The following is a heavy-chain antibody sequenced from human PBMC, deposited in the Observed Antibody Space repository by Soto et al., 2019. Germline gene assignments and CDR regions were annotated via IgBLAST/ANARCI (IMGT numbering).Heavy chain of an antibody. Sequence: VKVSCKASGGTFSSYAISWVRQAPGQGLEWMGGIIPIFGTANYAQKFQGRVTITADESTSTAYMELSSLRSEDTAVYYCAREATIFGVAIYGMDVWGQGTTVTVSS. V-gene: IGHV1-69*01. CDR1: GGTFSSYA. J-gene: IGHJ6*02. CDR3: AREATIFGVAIYGMDV. D-gene: IGHD3-3*01. CDR2: IIPIFGTA.